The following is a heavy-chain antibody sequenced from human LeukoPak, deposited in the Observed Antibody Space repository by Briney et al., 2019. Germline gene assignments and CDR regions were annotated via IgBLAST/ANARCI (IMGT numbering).Heavy chain of an antibody. Sequence: GASEKLSCNASGYTFTSYDIRWVRHPPGQGLEWMGWNSAYNGNTNDAQKLQGRITMTTDTSTSTTYMELRSLRSNDTAVYYCARDPSLRIFGVVILEYFHYWGQGILVTASS. CDR2: NSAYNGNT. J-gene: IGHJ4*02. CDR3: ARDPSLRIFGVVILEYFHY. D-gene: IGHD3-3*01. CDR1: GYTFTSYD. V-gene: IGHV1-18*01.